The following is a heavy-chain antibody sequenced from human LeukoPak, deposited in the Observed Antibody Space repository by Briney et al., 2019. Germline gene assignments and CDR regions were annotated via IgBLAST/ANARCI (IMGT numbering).Heavy chain of an antibody. CDR2: INWNSGRM. V-gene: IGHV3-9*01. CDR1: GFTFDDYA. J-gene: IGHJ6*03. D-gene: IGHD6-19*01. CDR3: AKDGQRRAVSVVTYMDG. Sequence: GGSLTLSCAAAGFTFDDYARHWVRQAPGKGLEWVSTINWNSGRMEYADSVKGRFTISRDNSKNSLYLQMNSLRDEDTALYYCAKDGQRRAVSVVTYMDGWGKGTTVTVSS.